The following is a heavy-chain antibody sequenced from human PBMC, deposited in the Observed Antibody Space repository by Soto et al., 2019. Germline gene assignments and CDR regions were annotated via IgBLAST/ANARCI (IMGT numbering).Heavy chain of an antibody. V-gene: IGHV5-51*01. CDR2: IYPGESDT. Sequence: ESLKISCKGSGYTFTNYWIGWVRQMPGKGPEWMGIIYPGESDTKYNPSFHGQVTISADKSITTTYLQWSSLKASDTAIYYCAASIFYYGMDVWGQGTTVTVSS. CDR3: AASIFYYGMDV. CDR1: GYTFTNYW. J-gene: IGHJ6*02.